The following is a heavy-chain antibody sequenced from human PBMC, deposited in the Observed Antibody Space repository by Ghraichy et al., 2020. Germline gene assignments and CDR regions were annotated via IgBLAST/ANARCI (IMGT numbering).Heavy chain of an antibody. V-gene: IGHV3-23*01. D-gene: IGHD1-7*01. Sequence: GGSLRLSCAASGFTFSSYAMSWVRQAPGKGLEWVSAISGSGGSTYYADSVKGRFTISRDNSKNTLYLQMNSLRAEDTAVYYCAKHSGAGTTEGLVDYWGQGTLVTVSS. CDR3: AKHSGAGTTEGLVDY. CDR1: GFTFSSYA. J-gene: IGHJ4*02. CDR2: ISGSGGST.